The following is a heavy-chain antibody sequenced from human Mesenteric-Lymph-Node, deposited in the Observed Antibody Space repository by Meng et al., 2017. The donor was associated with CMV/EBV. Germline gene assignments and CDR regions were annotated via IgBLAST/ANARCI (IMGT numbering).Heavy chain of an antibody. CDR3: AKGANYYDSSGYYLF. V-gene: IGHV3-21*01. J-gene: IGHJ4*02. Sequence: GGSLRLSCAASGFSFSDYAMNWVRQAPGKGLEWVSSISSSGTFIYYADSVKGRFTISRDNAKNSLYLQMNSLRAEDTAVYYCAKGANYYDSSGYYLFWGQGTLVTVSS. CDR1: GFSFSDYA. D-gene: IGHD3-22*01. CDR2: ISSSGTFI.